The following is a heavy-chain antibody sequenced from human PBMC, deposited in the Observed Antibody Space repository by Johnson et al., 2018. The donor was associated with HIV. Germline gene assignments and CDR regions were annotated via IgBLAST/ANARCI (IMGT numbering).Heavy chain of an antibody. Sequence: MQLVEFGGGLVQSGGSLRLSCGASGFSVSNTYMNWVRQAPGKGLEWVSVIYSGGSTYYADSVRGRFTISRDNSKNTLYLQMSSLRAEDTAMYYCARDGESQQLPLGDAFDVWGQGTMVTVSS. J-gene: IGHJ3*01. CDR1: GFSVSNTY. CDR2: IYSGGST. D-gene: IGHD6-13*01. CDR3: ARDGESQQLPLGDAFDV. V-gene: IGHV3-66*01.